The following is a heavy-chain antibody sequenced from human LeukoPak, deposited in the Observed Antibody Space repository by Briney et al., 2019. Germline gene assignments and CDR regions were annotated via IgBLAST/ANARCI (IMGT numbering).Heavy chain of an antibody. CDR1: GGSISSYY. Sequence: PSETLSLTCTVSGGSISSYYWSWIRQPPGKGLEWIGYIFYSGSTNYNPSLKSRVTFSEDTSKNQFSLKLTSVTAADTAVYYCARGSDGYNQLWGQGTLVTVSS. CDR2: IFYSGST. J-gene: IGHJ4*02. D-gene: IGHD5-24*01. CDR3: ARGSDGYNQL. V-gene: IGHV4-59*01.